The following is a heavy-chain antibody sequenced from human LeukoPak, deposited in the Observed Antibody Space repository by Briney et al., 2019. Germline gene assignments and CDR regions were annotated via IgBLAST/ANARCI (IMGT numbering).Heavy chain of an antibody. Sequence: SVKVSCKASGGTFSSYAISWVRQAPGQGLEWMGGIIPIFGTANYAQKFQGRVTITADESTSTAYMELSSLRSEDTAVYYCAGGPGDWNSRPYYFDYWGQGTLVTVSS. CDR1: GGTFSSYA. V-gene: IGHV1-69*13. J-gene: IGHJ4*02. CDR2: IIPIFGTA. CDR3: AGGPGDWNSRPYYFDY. D-gene: IGHD1-7*01.